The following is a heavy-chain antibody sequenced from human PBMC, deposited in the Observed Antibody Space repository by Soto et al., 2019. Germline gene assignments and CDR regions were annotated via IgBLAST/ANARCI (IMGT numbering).Heavy chain of an antibody. Sequence: ASVKVSCKASGYTFTSYGISWVRQAPGQGLEWMGWISAYNGNTNYAQKLQGRVTMTTDTSTSTAYMELRSLRSDDTAVYYCARGQSSGWYSPSLDYWGQGTLVTVSS. J-gene: IGHJ4*02. V-gene: IGHV1-18*01. D-gene: IGHD6-19*01. CDR1: GYTFTSYG. CDR3: ARGQSSGWYSPSLDY. CDR2: ISAYNGNT.